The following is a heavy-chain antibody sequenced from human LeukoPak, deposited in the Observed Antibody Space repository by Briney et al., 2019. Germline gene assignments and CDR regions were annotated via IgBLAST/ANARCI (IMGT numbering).Heavy chain of an antibody. D-gene: IGHD2-2*01. CDR1: GFSFSNYW. V-gene: IGHV3-7*01. CDR2: IKEDGSEK. CDR3: ARGRRDTQYQVFDY. Sequence: PGGSLRLSCVASGFSFSNYWMNWVRQAPGKGLEWVANIKEDGSEKYYVDSVKGRFTISRDIAKNSLYLQMSRLRDEDTAVYYCARGRRDTQYQVFDYWGQGSLVTVSS. J-gene: IGHJ4*02.